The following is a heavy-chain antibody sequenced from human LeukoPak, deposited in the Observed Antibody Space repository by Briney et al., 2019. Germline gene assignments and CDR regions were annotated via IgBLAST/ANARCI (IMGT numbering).Heavy chain of an antibody. CDR3: AIPPGYCGNDCSFDH. V-gene: IGHV5-51*01. CDR1: GYSFSNYW. CDR2: IYPGDYES. D-gene: IGHD2-21*02. J-gene: IGHJ4*02. Sequence: GESLKISCEGSGYSFSNYWIGWVRQMPGKGLEWMGIIYPGDYESRYSPSFQGLVTISVDKSISTAYLQWSSLKASDTAMYYCAIPPGYCGNDCSFDHWGQGTLVTVSS.